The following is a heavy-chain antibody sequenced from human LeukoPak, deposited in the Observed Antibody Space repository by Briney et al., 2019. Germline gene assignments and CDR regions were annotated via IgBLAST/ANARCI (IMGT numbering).Heavy chain of an antibody. D-gene: IGHD3-3*01. CDR1: GYTFTGYY. V-gene: IGHV1-2*02. CDR2: INPNSGGT. Sequence: ASVKVSCKASGYTFTGYYMHWVRQAPGQGLEWMGWINPNSGGTNYAQRFQGRVTMTRDTSISTAYMELSRLGSDDTAVYYCARGYYDFWSGYDPGYDYWGQGTLVTVSS. CDR3: ARGYYDFWSGYDPGYDY. J-gene: IGHJ4*02.